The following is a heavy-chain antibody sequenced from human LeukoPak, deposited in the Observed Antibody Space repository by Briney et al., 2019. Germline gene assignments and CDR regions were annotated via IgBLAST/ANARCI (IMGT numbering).Heavy chain of an antibody. CDR2: IYSGGST. J-gene: IGHJ4*02. CDR1: GFSVSSNY. CDR3: ARALSGSYCYFDY. V-gene: IGHV3-66*01. D-gene: IGHD1-26*01. Sequence: GGSVRLSCAASGFSVSSNYMSWVPQAPGKGLEWVSVIYSGGSTYYADSVKGRFTISRDNSKNTLYLQMNSLRAEDTAVYYCARALSGSYCYFDYWGQGTLVTVSS.